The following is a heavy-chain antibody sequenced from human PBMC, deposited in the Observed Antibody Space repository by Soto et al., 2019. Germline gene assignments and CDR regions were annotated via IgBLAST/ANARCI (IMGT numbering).Heavy chain of an antibody. CDR3: ARERDEYGSVTYYNRMDF. J-gene: IGHJ4*02. Sequence: QVQLVQSGAEVKKPGSSVKVSCKASGGIFSTYAISWLRQAPGQGLEWMGGIIPIFGTPNYAQRFQGRVTITADEPTSPAYIERSRLRSEDTAGYYCARERDEYGSVTYYNRMDFWGQGTLVTVS. CDR2: IIPIFGTP. D-gene: IGHD3-10*01. CDR1: GGIFSTYA. V-gene: IGHV1-69*01.